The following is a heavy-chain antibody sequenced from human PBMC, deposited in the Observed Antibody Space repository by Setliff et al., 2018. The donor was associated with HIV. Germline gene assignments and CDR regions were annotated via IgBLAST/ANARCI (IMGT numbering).Heavy chain of an antibody. CDR3: ARHAVPHYYDRRGPS. J-gene: IGHJ5*02. CDR1: GGSISSSSYD. Sequence: PSETLSLTCTVSGGSISSSSYDWGWIRQPPGKGLEWIGNIYAGGTTYYNSSLRSRFTISVNTSKNQFSLNLNSVTAADTAFYYCARHAVPHYYDRRGPSWGPGTLVTVSS. D-gene: IGHD3-22*01. V-gene: IGHV4-39*07. CDR2: IYAGGTT.